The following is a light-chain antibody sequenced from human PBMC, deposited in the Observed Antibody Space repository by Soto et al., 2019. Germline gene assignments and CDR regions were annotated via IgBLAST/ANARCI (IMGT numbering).Light chain of an antibody. V-gene: IGLV2-14*01. CDR3: CSYTTSNTRQIV. J-gene: IGLJ1*01. CDR2: DVS. CDR1: SSDVGGYNY. Sequence: SSLPQPSSVSGSPGQSITISCPGTSSDVGGYNYVSWYQQQPGKAPKFMIYDVSNRPSGVSNRFSGSKSGNTASLTISGLQAEDEADYYCCSYTTSNTRQIVFGTG.